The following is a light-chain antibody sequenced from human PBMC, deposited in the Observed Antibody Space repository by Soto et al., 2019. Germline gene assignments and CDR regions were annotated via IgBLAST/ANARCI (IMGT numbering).Light chain of an antibody. CDR2: AAS. Sequence: DIQMTQSPSSLSASVGDRVTITCRASQSISSYLNWYQQKPGKAPKLLIYAASSLQSGVPSRFSGSGSGTDFTLTISSLQPEDFATYYCQQSYRGVTFGGGTKVEIK. CDR3: QQSYRGVT. CDR1: QSISSY. V-gene: IGKV1-39*01. J-gene: IGKJ4*01.